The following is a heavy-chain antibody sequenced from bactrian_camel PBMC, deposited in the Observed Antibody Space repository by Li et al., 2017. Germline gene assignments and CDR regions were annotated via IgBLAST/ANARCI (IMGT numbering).Heavy chain of an antibody. D-gene: IGHD7*01. Sequence: VQLVESGGGPVQAGGSLRLSCAASGYTYSRYCMAWFRQTPGKEREAVAVLRTYGTTVYAESVKGRFTISKDKDKDTVYLQMNNLKPEDTGMYYCTTGDRRGRVGSCSGGARSSWGQGTQVTVS. CDR2: LRTYGTT. CDR3: TTGDRRGRVGSCSGGARSS. J-gene: IGHJ4*01. CDR1: GYTYSRYC. V-gene: IGHV3S56*01.